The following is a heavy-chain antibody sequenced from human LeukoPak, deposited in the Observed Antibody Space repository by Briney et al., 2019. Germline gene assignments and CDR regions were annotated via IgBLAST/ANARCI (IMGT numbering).Heavy chain of an antibody. Sequence: WGSLRLSCAASGFTFSSYGMHWVRKAPGKGLEWVAVIWYDGSNKYYADSVKGRFTISRDNSKNTLYLQMNSLRAEVTAVYYCAKDTLYSYYYYMDVWGKGTTVTVSS. CDR1: GFTFSSYG. CDR3: AKDTLYSYYYYMDV. J-gene: IGHJ6*03. CDR2: IWYDGSNK. D-gene: IGHD3-16*01. V-gene: IGHV3-33*06.